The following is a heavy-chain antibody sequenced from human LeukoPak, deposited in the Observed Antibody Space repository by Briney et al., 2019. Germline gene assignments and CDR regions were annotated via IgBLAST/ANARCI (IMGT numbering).Heavy chain of an antibody. CDR3: ARDVLVGGSHKFDY. V-gene: IGHV1-2*02. J-gene: IGHJ4*02. CDR2: ISPNRGGT. CDR1: GYTFTGYY. Sequence: ASVKVSCKASGYTFTGYYVHWVRQAPGQGLEWMGWISPNRGGTNYAPEFQGRVTMASDTSINTAYMELSRLTFDDTAVYYCARDVLVGGSHKFDYWGQGTLVTVSS. D-gene: IGHD3-10*01.